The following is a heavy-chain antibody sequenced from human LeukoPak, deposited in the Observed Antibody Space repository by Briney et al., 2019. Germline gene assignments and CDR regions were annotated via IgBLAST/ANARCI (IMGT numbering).Heavy chain of an antibody. CDR3: ATGESGGAS. J-gene: IGHJ5*02. D-gene: IGHD3-16*01. CDR2: ISSSSSTI. CDR1: GFTFSSYA. Sequence: GGSEGLSCAASGFTFSSYAMHWVRQAPGKGLEWVSYISSSSSTIHYADSVKGRFTISRDNANNSLYLQMNFLRDDDTAVYFCATGESGGASWGQGTLVTASS. V-gene: IGHV3-48*02.